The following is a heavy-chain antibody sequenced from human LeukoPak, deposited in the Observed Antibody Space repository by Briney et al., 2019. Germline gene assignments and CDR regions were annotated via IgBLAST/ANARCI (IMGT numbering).Heavy chain of an antibody. CDR2: IYSGGST. V-gene: IGHV3-53*01. CDR3: ASRPYSNYVNFYYYYMDV. D-gene: IGHD4-11*01. J-gene: IGHJ6*03. CDR1: GFTVSSNY. Sequence: PGGSLRLSCAASGFTVSSNYMSWVRQAPGKGLEWVSVIYSGGSTYYADSVKGRFTISRDNSKNTLYLQMNSLRAEDTAVYYCASRPYSNYVNFYYYYMDVWGKGTTVTVSS.